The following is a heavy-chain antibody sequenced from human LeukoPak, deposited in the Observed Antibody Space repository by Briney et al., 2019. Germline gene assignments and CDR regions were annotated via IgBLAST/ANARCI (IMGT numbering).Heavy chain of an antibody. CDR1: GGTFSSYA. CDR2: IIPIFGTA. Sequence: GASVKVSCKASGGTFSSYAISWVRQAPGQGLEWMGGIIPIFGTANYAQKFQGRVTITADESTSTAYMELSSLRSEDTAVYYCARDGLGYDGPGSYYNALYYYYGMDVWGKGTTVTVSS. V-gene: IGHV1-69*13. D-gene: IGHD3-10*01. CDR3: ARDGLGYDGPGSYYNALYYYYGMDV. J-gene: IGHJ6*04.